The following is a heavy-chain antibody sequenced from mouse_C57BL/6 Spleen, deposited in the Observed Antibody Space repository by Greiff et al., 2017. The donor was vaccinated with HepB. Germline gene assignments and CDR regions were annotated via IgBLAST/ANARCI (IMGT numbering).Heavy chain of an antibody. D-gene: IGHD2-3*01. J-gene: IGHJ2*01. Sequence: QVQLQQPGPELVKPGASVKLSCKASGYTFTSYWMHWVKQRPGQGLEWIGNINPSNGGTNYNEKFKSKATLTVDKSSSTAYMQLSSLTSEDSAVYFCAREGYDGYSVNYIYYWGQGTTLTVSS. CDR3: AREGYDGYSVNYIYY. V-gene: IGHV1-53*01. CDR1: GYTFTSYW. CDR2: INPSNGGT.